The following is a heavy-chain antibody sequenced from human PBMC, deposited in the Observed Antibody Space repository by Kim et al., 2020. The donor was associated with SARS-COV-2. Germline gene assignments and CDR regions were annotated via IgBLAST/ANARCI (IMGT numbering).Heavy chain of an antibody. J-gene: IGHJ3*02. CDR3: ARGGVRSDAFDI. Sequence: SETLSLTCTVSGGSISSYYWSWIRQPPGEGLEWIGYIYYSGSTNYNPSLKSRVTISVDTSKNQFSLKLSSVTAADTAVYYCARGGVRSDAFDIWGQGTMVTVSS. V-gene: IGHV4-59*13. D-gene: IGHD3-10*01. CDR1: GGSISSYY. CDR2: IYYSGST.